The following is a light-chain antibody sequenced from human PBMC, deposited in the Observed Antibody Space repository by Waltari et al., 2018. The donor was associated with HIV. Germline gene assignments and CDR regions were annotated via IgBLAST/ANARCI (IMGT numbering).Light chain of an antibody. CDR1: QSVLYNSNNKNY. V-gene: IGKV4-1*01. J-gene: IGKJ1*01. CDR2: WAS. Sequence: DIVMTPSPDSLAVPLGERATINCKSSQSVLYNSNNKNYLAWYQHKVGHPPRLLIYWASTRESGVPDRFSGSGSGTDFTLTITSLQAEDVAVYYCHQYYTTPRTFGQGTKVEI. CDR3: HQYYTTPRT.